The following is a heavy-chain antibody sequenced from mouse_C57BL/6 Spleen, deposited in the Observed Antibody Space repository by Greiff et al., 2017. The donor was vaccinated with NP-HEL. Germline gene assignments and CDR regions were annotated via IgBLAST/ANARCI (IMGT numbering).Heavy chain of an antibody. CDR1: GYAFSSYW. CDR2: IYPGDGDT. D-gene: IGHD2-14*01. V-gene: IGHV1-80*01. Sequence: QVQLKQSGAELVKPGASVKISCKASGYAFSSYWMNWVKQRPGKGLEWIGQIYPGDGDTNYNGKFKGKATLTADKSSSTAYMQLSSLTSEDSAVYFWARSGYRKEFAYWGQGTLVTVSA. CDR3: ARSGYRKEFAY. J-gene: IGHJ3*01.